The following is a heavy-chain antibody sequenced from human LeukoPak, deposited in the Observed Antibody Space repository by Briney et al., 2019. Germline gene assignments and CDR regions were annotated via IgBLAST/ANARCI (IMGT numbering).Heavy chain of an antibody. J-gene: IGHJ5*02. D-gene: IGHD3-10*01. CDR3: AREVWFGDYRWFDP. V-gene: IGHV3-33*01. CDR1: GFTFSRYG. Sequence: GGSLRLSCVASGFTFSRYGIHWVRQPPGKGLEWVAVIRYDGSAYSYADSVKGRFTISRDNSKNTLYLQMSSLRAEDTAVYFSAREVWFGDYRWFDPWGQGTLVTVSS. CDR2: IRYDGSAY.